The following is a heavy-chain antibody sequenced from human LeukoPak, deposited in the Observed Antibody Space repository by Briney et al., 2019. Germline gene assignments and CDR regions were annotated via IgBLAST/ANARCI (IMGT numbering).Heavy chain of an antibody. CDR3: ARGGGLDV. Sequence: GGSLRLSCAASKFTFRNYGMHWVRQAPGKGLEWVASINHNGNVNYYVDSVKGRFTISRDNAKNSLYLQMSNLRAEDTAVYFCARGGGLDVWGQGATVTVSS. CDR1: KFTFRNYG. V-gene: IGHV3-7*03. CDR2: INHNGNVN. D-gene: IGHD3-16*01. J-gene: IGHJ6*02.